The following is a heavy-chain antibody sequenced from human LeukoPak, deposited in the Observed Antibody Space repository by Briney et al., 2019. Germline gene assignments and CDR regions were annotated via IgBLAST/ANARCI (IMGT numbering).Heavy chain of an antibody. Sequence: GGSLRLSCAASGFTFSSYAMSWVRQAPGKGLEWVSSISGSDDKPYYADSVKDRFTISRDNSKNTLSLQMNSLRAEDTAVYYCAKGRGTTVTSAANYWGQGTLVTVSS. J-gene: IGHJ4*02. CDR2: ISGSDDKP. CDR3: AKGRGTTVTSAANY. CDR1: GFTFSSYA. V-gene: IGHV3-23*01. D-gene: IGHD4-17*01.